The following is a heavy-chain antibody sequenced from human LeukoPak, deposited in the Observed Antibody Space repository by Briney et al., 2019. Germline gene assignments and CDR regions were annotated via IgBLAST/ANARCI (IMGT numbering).Heavy chain of an antibody. J-gene: IGHJ6*03. Sequence: GGSLRLSCAAPGVTFSTYAMSRVRQAPGKGLEWVSLIGGSDGRTRYADSVKGRFTISRDNSKNTLYMEMNSLRAEDTAVYYCAKDSSSYDWGYMDVWGKGTTVTISS. CDR3: AKDSSSYDWGYMDV. V-gene: IGHV3-23*01. CDR1: GVTFSTYA. D-gene: IGHD3-22*01. CDR2: IGGSDGRT.